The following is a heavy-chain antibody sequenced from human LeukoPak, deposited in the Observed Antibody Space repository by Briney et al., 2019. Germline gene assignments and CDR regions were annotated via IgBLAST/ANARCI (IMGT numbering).Heavy chain of an antibody. V-gene: IGHV4-31*03. CDR2: IYYSGST. Sequence: PSETLSLTCTVSGGSISSGGYYWSWIRQHPGKGLEWIGYIYYSGSTYYNPSLKSRVTISVDTSKNQFSLKLSSVTAADTAVYYCARGANYGFSAFDIWGQGTMVTVSS. J-gene: IGHJ3*02. D-gene: IGHD3-10*01. CDR1: GGSISSGGYY. CDR3: ARGANYGFSAFDI.